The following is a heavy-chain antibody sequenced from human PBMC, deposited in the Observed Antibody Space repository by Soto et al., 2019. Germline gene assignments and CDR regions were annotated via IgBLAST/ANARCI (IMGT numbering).Heavy chain of an antibody. D-gene: IGHD2-2*01. CDR2: IIPIPGTA. Sequence: QVQLVQSGAEVKKPGSSVKVSCKASGGTFSSYAISWVRQAPGQGLEWMGGIIPIPGTASYAQKFQGRGTLTADESTSTAYMELSSLRSEDTAVYYCARSQGSSTSLEIYYYYYYGMDVWGQGTTVTVSS. CDR3: ARSQGSSTSLEIYYYYYYGMDV. CDR1: GGTFSSYA. J-gene: IGHJ6*02. V-gene: IGHV1-69*01.